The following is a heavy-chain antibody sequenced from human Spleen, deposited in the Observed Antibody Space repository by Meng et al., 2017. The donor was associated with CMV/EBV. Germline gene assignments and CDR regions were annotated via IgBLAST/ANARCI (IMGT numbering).Heavy chain of an antibody. CDR3: ARESAAGPYYDFWSGYYYFDS. Sequence: GESLKISCAAFGFTFSDFWMNWVRLAPGKGLEWVANIKEDGSEKYCVDSVKGRFTISRDNAKNALYLQMNSLRAEDTAVYYCARESAAGPYYDFWSGYYYFDSWGQGTLVTVSS. CDR2: IKEDGSEK. V-gene: IGHV3-7*01. CDR1: GFTFSDFW. D-gene: IGHD3-3*01. J-gene: IGHJ4*02.